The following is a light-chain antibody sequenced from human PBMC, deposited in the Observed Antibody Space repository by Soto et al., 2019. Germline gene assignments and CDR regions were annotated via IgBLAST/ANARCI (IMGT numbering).Light chain of an antibody. Sequence: EIVMTQSPATLSVSPGKRATLSYRASQSVSSSLAWYQQKPGQAPRLLIYRASTRATGIPGRFSGGGSGTEFTLTISSLQSEDFAVYYCQQYDNWPLTFGGGTKVEIK. J-gene: IGKJ4*01. V-gene: IGKV3-15*01. CDR2: RAS. CDR3: QQYDNWPLT. CDR1: QSVSSS.